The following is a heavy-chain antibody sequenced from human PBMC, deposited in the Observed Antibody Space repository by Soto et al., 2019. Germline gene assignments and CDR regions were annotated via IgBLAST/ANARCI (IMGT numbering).Heavy chain of an antibody. Sequence: GESLKISCKASGYPFTRYYMHCVRQAPGQGLEWMGIINPSGGSTSYAQKFQGRVTMTRDTSTSTVYMELSSLRSEDTAVYYCARDSGSGSYRFDYWGQGTLVTVSS. V-gene: IGHV1-46*03. CDR2: INPSGGST. CDR1: GYPFTRYY. D-gene: IGHD1-26*01. J-gene: IGHJ4*02. CDR3: ARDSGSGSYRFDY.